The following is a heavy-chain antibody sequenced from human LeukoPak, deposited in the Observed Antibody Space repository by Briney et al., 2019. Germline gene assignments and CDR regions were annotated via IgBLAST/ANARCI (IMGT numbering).Heavy chain of an antibody. D-gene: IGHD5-18*01. CDR1: GGSISSYY. J-gene: IGHJ3*02. V-gene: IGHV4-59*08. CDR2: IYYSGST. Sequence: SETLSLTCTVSGGSISSYYWSWIRQPPGKGLEWIGYIYYSGSTNYNPSLKSRVTISVDTSKNQFSLKLSSVTAADTAVYHCARQSYSYGYSDAFDIWGQGTMVTVSS. CDR3: ARQSYSYGYSDAFDI.